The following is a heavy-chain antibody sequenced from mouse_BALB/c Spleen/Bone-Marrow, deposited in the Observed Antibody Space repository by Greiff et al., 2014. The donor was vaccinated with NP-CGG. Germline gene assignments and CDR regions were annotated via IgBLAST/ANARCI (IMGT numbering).Heavy chain of an antibody. CDR2: IYPGDGDT. D-gene: IGHD2-2*01. CDR1: GYSFSSYW. Sequence: QVQLKQSGAELVRPGYSVTISCKASGYSFSSYWVKWVKQRPGQGLEWIGQIYPGDGDTNYNGKFKGKATLTADKSSSTAYMQLSSLTTEDSAVYSSAREGYGSDVRGNAMDYWGPGTSVTVSS. J-gene: IGHJ4*01. V-gene: IGHV1-80*01. CDR3: AREGYGSDVRGNAMDY.